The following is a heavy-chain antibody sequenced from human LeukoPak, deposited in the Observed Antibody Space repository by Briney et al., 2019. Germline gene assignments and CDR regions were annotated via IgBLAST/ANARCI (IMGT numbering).Heavy chain of an antibody. CDR1: GFTFSSYA. V-gene: IGHV3-23*01. CDR2: ISGNSGST. Sequence: GGSLRLSCATSGFTFSSYAMSWVRQTPGKGLEWVSSISGNSGSTHYADSVKGRFTISRDNSKNTLYLQMNSLRAEDTAVYYCARSPEYCSGGSCSWGQGTLVTVSS. D-gene: IGHD2-15*01. CDR3: ARSPEYCSGGSCS. J-gene: IGHJ5*02.